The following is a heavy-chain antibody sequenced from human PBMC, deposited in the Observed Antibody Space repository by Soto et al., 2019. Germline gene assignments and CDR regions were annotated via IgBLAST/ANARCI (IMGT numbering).Heavy chain of an antibody. CDR2: ISYDGSNK. J-gene: IGHJ6*02. V-gene: IGHV3-30*18. Sequence: QVQLVESGGGVVQPGRSLRLSCAASGFTFSSYGMHWVRQAPGKGLEWVAVISYDGSNKYYADSVKGRFTISRDNSKNTLYLQMTSLRAEDTAVYYCAKGGSNQLPPYYYGMDVWGQGTTVTVSS. CDR3: AKGGSNQLPPYYYGMDV. D-gene: IGHD2-2*01. CDR1: GFTFSSYG.